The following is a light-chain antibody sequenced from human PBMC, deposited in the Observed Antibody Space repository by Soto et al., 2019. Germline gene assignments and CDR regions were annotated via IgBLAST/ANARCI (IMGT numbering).Light chain of an antibody. CDR3: CSYAGSYTRYV. CDR1: SSDVGGYNY. CDR2: DVS. J-gene: IGLJ1*01. Sequence: QSAQTQPRSVSGSPGQSVTISCTGTSSDVGGYNYVSWYQQHPGKAPKLMIYDVSKRPSGVPDRFSGSKSGNTASLTISGLQAEDEADYYCCSYAGSYTRYVFGTGTKLTVL. V-gene: IGLV2-11*01.